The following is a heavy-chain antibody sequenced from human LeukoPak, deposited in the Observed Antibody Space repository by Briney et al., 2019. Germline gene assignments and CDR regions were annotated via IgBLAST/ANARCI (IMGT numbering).Heavy chain of an antibody. J-gene: IGHJ5*02. CDR1: GGTFSSYA. CDR2: IIPIFGIA. CDR3: ARDLYTVTTLGRGRGWFDP. V-gene: IGHV1-69*04. Sequence: SVKVSCKASGGTFSSYAISWVRQAPGQGLVWMGRIIPIFGIANYAQKFQGRVTITADKSTSTAYMELSSLRSEDTAVYYCARDLYTVTTLGRGRGWFDPWGQGTLVTVSS. D-gene: IGHD4-11*01.